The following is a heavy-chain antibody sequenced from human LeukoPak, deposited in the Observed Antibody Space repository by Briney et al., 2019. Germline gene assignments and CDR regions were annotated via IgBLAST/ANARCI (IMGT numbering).Heavy chain of an antibody. CDR2: ISGSGGST. V-gene: IGHV3-23*01. D-gene: IGHD5-12*01. J-gene: IGHJ3*02. Sequence: PGGSLRLSCAASGFTFSSYAMSWVRQAPGKGLEWVSAISGSGGSTYYADSVKGRFTISRDNSKNTLYLQMNSLRAEDTAVYYCAKAYIVATRTDDAFDIWGQGTMVTVSS. CDR3: AKAYIVATRTDDAFDI. CDR1: GFTFSSYA.